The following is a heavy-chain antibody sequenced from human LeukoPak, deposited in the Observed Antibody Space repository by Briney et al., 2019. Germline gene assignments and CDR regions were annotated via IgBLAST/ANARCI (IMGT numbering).Heavy chain of an antibody. CDR1: GFTVSSSY. Sequence: GGSLRLSCAASGFTVSSSYMSWVRQAPGKGLEWVSVIYSGGTTYYADSVKGRFTISRDNSKNTLYLQMNSLRVEDTAVYYCARGGGGNYRDYGGQGTRVTVSS. D-gene: IGHD1-26*01. V-gene: IGHV3-66*02. CDR3: ARGGGGNYRDY. CDR2: IYSGGTT. J-gene: IGHJ4*02.